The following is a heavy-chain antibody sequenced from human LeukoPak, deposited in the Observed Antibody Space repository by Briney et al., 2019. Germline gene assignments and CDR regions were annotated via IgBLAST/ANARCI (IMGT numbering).Heavy chain of an antibody. CDR1: GFTFSSYW. J-gene: IGHJ4*02. CDR2: IKEDGSEK. CDR3: ARDSGSYYGGNYFDH. V-gene: IGHV3-7*01. Sequence: GGSLRLACAASGFTFSSYWMSWVSQAPGKGLEGVASIKEDGSEKYYVDSVRGRFTISRDNAKNSLYLQMNSLRAEDTAVYYCARDSGSYYGGNYFDHWGQGTLVTVSS. D-gene: IGHD4-23*01.